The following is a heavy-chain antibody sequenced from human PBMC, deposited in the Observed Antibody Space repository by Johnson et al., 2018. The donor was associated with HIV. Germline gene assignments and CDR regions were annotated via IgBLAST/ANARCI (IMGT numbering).Heavy chain of an antibody. CDR3: VRDDRPDGFDI. Sequence: VQLVESGGGLVQPGGSLRLSCAASGFTISGFYTSWVRQAPGKVPEWLSVGSRGGTSYYADSVRGRFTVSRDNSKNTLYLQMSSLRAEDTALYYCVRDDRPDGFDIWGQGTMVTVSS. V-gene: IGHV3-66*02. CDR1: GFTISGFY. D-gene: IGHD3-16*01. CDR2: GSRGGTS. J-gene: IGHJ3*02.